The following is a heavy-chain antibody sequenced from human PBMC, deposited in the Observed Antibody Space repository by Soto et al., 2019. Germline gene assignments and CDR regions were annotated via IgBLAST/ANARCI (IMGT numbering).Heavy chain of an antibody. J-gene: IGHJ6*02. CDR3: VSPTMTPHYGLDV. D-gene: IGHD4-17*01. V-gene: IGHV3-11*01. CDR1: GFTFSDYD. CDR2: ISSSGSTI. Sequence: QVQLVESGGGVVKPGGSLRLSCAASGFTFSDYDMRWIRQAPGKGLEWVAYISSSGSTIYYADSVKGRFTISRDNAKNSLYLRMSSLRDEDTGVYYCVSPTMTPHYGLDVWGQGTPVTVS.